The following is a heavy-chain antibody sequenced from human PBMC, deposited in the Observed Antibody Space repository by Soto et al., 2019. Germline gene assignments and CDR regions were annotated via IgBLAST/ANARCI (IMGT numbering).Heavy chain of an antibody. V-gene: IGHV4-30-2*01. J-gene: IGHJ5*02. CDR3: ARRMTTVTSNWFDP. Sequence: SETLSLTCAVSGGSISSDYYSWSWIRQPPGKGLEWIGYTYHTGTTYYNPSLSSRVTISVDNSKNQFSLKLSSVTAADTAVYYCARRMTTVTSNWFDPWGQGTLVTVSS. D-gene: IGHD4-4*01. CDR2: TYHTGTT. CDR1: GGSISSDYYS.